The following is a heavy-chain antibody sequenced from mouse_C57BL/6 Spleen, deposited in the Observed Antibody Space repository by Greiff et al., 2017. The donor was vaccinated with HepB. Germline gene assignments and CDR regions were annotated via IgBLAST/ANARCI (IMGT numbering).Heavy chain of an antibody. V-gene: IGHV1-22*01. CDR3: ARSMYGYEGY. CDR2: LNPNNGGT. D-gene: IGHD2-2*01. Sequence: VQLQQSGPELVKPGASVKMSCKASGYKFTDYNMHWVKQSHVKSLEWIGYLNPNNGGTSYNQKFKGKDTLTVNKSSSTAYMELRSLTSEDSAVYYCARSMYGYEGYWGQGTTLTVSS. CDR1: GYKFTDYN. J-gene: IGHJ2*01.